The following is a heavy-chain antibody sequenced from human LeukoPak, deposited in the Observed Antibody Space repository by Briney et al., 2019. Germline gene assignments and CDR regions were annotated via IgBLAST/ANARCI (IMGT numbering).Heavy chain of an antibody. CDR2: INSDGGST. V-gene: IGHV3-74*01. CDR1: GFTFSSYW. CDR3: ARIPGGSGSQYDY. D-gene: IGHD3-10*01. Sequence: GGSLRLSCAASGFTFSSYWMHWVRQAPGKGLVWVSRINSDGGSTSYADSVKGRFTISRDNAKNTLHLQMNSLRAEDTAVYYCARIPGGSGSQYDYWGQGTLVTVSS. J-gene: IGHJ4*02.